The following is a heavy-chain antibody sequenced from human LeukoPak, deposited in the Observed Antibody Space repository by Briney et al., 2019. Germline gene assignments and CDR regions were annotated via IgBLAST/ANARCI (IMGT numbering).Heavy chain of an antibody. D-gene: IGHD6-19*01. CDR1: GGFISTSNW. CDR2: IYHSGST. V-gene: IGHV4-4*02. CDR3: ARKSGWNLDY. Sequence: DPSGTLSLTRRVSGGFISTSNWWSWVRQSPGKGLEWIGEIYHSGSTHYNPSLKSRVTISVDKSKNQFSLRLNSVTGADTAGYYCARKSGWNLDYWGQGTLVAVSP. J-gene: IGHJ4*02.